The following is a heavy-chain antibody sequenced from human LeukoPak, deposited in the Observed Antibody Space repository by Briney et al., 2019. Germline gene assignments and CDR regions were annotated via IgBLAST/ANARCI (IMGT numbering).Heavy chain of an antibody. CDR2: ICSSSYI. D-gene: IGHD1-26*01. V-gene: IGHV3-21*01. CDR1: GFTFSTYT. Sequence: GGSLRLSCAASGFTFSTYTMNWVRQAPGKGLEWVSSICSSSYIYYADSVKGRFTISRDNAQNSLYLQMNSLRAEDTAVYYCATFYSGNYSDFDYWGQGTLVTVSS. CDR3: ATFYSGNYSDFDY. J-gene: IGHJ4*02.